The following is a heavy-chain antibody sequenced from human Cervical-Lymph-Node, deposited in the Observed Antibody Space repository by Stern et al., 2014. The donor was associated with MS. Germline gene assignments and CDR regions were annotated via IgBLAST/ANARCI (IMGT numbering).Heavy chain of an antibody. CDR1: GYTFTNYG. CDR2: ISAYNGDT. D-gene: IGHD3-16*01. J-gene: IGHJ4*02. CDR3: ARTYVRAFGY. V-gene: IGHV1-18*01. Sequence: VQLVQSGSEVKKPRASVKVSCKASGYTFTNYGITWVRQAPGRGLEWMGWISAYNGDTNYAQNLQGRVTMTTDTSMTTAYMELRSLRSDDTAVYYCARTYVRAFGYWGQGSLVTVSS.